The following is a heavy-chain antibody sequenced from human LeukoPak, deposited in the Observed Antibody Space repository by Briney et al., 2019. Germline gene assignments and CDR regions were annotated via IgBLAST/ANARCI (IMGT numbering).Heavy chain of an antibody. J-gene: IGHJ4*02. CDR3: ARHTLGYYFDY. V-gene: IGHV4-38-2*01. CDR2: IYHSGST. Sequence: PSETLSLTCAVSGYSISSGYYWGWIRQPPGKGLEWIGSIYHSGSTYYNPFLKSRVTISVDTSKNQFSLKLSSVTAADTAVYYCARHTLGYYFDYWGQGTLVTVSS. D-gene: IGHD1-26*01. CDR1: GYSISSGYY.